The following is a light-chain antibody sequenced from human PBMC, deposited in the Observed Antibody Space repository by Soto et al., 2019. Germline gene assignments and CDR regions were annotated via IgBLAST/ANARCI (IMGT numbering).Light chain of an antibody. V-gene: IGKV3-11*01. CDR1: QSVSSY. J-gene: IGKJ3*01. CDR3: QQRSNWPVT. Sequence: EIVLTQSPATLSLSPGERDTLSCRDSQSVSSYLAWYQQKPGQAPRLLIYDASNRATGIPARFSGSGSGTDFTLTISSLEPEDFAVYYCQQRSNWPVTFGPGTKVDIK. CDR2: DAS.